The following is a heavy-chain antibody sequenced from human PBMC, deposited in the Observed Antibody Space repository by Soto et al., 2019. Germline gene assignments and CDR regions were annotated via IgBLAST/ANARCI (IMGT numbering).Heavy chain of an antibody. J-gene: IGHJ3*02. Sequence: EVQLLESGGGLVQPGGSLRLSCAASGFTFSSYAMSWVRQAPGKGLEWVSAISGSGGSTYYADSVKGRFTISRDNSKNRLYLQMNSLRAEDTAVYYCARTRKGDDAFDIWGEGTMVTVSS. CDR2: ISGSGGST. CDR1: GFTFSSYA. V-gene: IGHV3-23*01. CDR3: ARTRKGDDAFDI.